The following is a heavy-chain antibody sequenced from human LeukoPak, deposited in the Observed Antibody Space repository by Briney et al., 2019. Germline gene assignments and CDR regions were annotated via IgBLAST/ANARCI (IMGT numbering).Heavy chain of an antibody. CDR2: FSGSGDNT. CDR3: AKSRFWSGYNSPSFDAFDI. CDR1: GFTFSSYA. V-gene: IGHV3-23*01. J-gene: IGHJ3*02. Sequence: GGSLRLSCAASGFTFSSYAMSWVRQAPGKGLEWVSAFSGSGDNTYYADSVMGRFTISRDNSKNTLYLQMNSLRAEDAAVYFCAKSRFWSGYNSPSFDAFDIWGQGTMVTVSA. D-gene: IGHD3-3*01.